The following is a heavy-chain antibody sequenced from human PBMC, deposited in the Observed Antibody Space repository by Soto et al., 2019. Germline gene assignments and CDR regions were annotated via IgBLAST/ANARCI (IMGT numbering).Heavy chain of an antibody. Sequence: QVQLQESGPGLVKPSETLSLTCTVSGGSISHYYWSWIRQPPGKELEWIGYIYYSGSTYYNPSFTSRASISLDTSKNQYALNLNSVTAADTAVYFCARHLTVEAEPTKCYYGMDVWGQGTTGTVSS. D-gene: IGHD1-26*01. CDR1: GGSISHYY. V-gene: IGHV4-59*08. CDR2: IYYSGST. J-gene: IGHJ6*02. CDR3: ARHLTVEAEPTKCYYGMDV.